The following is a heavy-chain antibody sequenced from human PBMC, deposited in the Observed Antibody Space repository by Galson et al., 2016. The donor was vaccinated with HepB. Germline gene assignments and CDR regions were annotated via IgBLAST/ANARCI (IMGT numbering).Heavy chain of an antibody. Sequence: SETLSLTCVVSGASVNSSNWWTWVRQAPGTGLEWIGEIYHTGTSNNNPSLLSRFTMSIDNSRNHFSLNLNSVTAADTAVYYCARATVIPGARMVFDSWGQGILVTVSS. CDR1: GASVNSSNW. J-gene: IGHJ5*01. CDR2: IYHTGTS. D-gene: IGHD2-2*01. V-gene: IGHV4/OR15-8*02. CDR3: ARATVIPGARMVFDS.